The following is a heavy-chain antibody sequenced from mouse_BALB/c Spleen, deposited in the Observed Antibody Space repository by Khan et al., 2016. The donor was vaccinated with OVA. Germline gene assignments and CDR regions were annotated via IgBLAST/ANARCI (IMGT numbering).Heavy chain of an antibody. CDR1: GFSLTNYG. D-gene: IGHD2-4*01. CDR2: MWSDGST. J-gene: IGHJ4*01. CDR3: ARQPYYHYNVMDY. Sequence: VQLVESGPGLVAPSQSLSITCTISGFSLTNYGIHWVRQPPGKGLEWLVLMWSDGSTPYNSALKSRLTISKDNSKSQVFLKMNSLQTDDTAMYFCARQPYYHYNVMDYWGQGTSVTVSS. V-gene: IGHV2-6-1*01.